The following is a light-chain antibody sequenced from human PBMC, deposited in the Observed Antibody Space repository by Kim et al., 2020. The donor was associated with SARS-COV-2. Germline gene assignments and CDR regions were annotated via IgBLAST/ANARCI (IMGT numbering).Light chain of an antibody. Sequence: DIQMTQSPSSLSAPVGDRVTITCRASQDISTFLAWYQQKPGKIPTVLISAATTLESGVPSRFSGRGSGTHFTLTISSLQPEDVAFYYCQKYNSAPWTFGQGTKVDIK. CDR3: QKYNSAPWT. V-gene: IGKV1-27*01. CDR2: AAT. J-gene: IGKJ1*01. CDR1: QDISTF.